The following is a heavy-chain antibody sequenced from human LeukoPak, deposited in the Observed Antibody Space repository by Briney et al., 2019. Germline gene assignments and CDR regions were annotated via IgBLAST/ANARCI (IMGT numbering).Heavy chain of an antibody. Sequence: SETLSLTCTVSGGSISSGGYYWSWIRQHPGKGLEWIGYIYYSGSTYYNPSLKSRVTISVDTSKNQFSLKLSSVTAADTAVYYCARGDIAVASSTGDAFDIRGQGTMVTVSS. J-gene: IGHJ3*02. CDR3: ARGDIAVASSTGDAFDI. V-gene: IGHV4-31*03. CDR1: GGSISSGGYY. CDR2: IYYSGST. D-gene: IGHD6-19*01.